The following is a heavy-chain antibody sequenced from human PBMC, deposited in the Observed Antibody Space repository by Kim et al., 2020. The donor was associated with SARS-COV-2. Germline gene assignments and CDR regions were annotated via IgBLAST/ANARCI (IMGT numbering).Heavy chain of an antibody. D-gene: IGHD1-26*01. V-gene: IGHV1-69*13. J-gene: IGHJ4*02. CDR1: GGTFSSYA. CDR3: ASSTPLRAHSGSFDY. Sequence: SVKVSCKASGGTFSSYAISWVRQAPGQGLEWMGGIIPIFGTANYAQKFQGRVTITADESTSTAYMELSSLRSEDTAVYYCASSTPLRAHSGSFDYWGQGTLVTVSS. CDR2: IIPIFGTA.